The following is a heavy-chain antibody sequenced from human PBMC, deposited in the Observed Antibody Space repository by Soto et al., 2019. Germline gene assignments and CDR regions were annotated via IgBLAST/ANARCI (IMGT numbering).Heavy chain of an antibody. Sequence: EVQLVESGGGLVQPGGSLRLSFAASGFTFRSYWMQWVRQPPGRGLVWVSWIISDGSSISYADSVKGRFTISRDNAKNTLYLQMNSLRAEDTAVYYCASGGSSLNFDSWGQGTLVTVSS. J-gene: IGHJ4*02. CDR1: GFTFRSYW. CDR2: IISDGSSI. V-gene: IGHV3-74*01. CDR3: ASGGSSLNFDS. D-gene: IGHD6-6*01.